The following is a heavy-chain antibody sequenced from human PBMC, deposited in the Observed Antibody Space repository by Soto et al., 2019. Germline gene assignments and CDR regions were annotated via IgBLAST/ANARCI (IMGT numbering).Heavy chain of an antibody. CDR3: ARSQGSSTSLEIYYYYYYGMDV. CDR2: IIPISGTA. D-gene: IGHD2-2*01. CDR1: GGTFSSYC. J-gene: IGHJ6*02. Sequence: QVQLVQSGAAVKKPGSSVKVSCKASGGTFSSYCISWVRQAPGQGLEWMGGIIPISGTANYAQKFQGRVTITADESTSTAYMELSSLRSEDTAVYYCARSQGSSTSLEIYYYYYYGMDVWGQGTTVTVSS. V-gene: IGHV1-69*01.